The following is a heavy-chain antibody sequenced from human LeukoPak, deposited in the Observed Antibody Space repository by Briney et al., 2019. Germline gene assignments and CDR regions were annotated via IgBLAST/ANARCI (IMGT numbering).Heavy chain of an antibody. CDR3: AREGYYYDSSGSRPLDY. CDR2: IIPIFGTA. CDR1: GGTFSSYA. Sequence: SVKVSCKASGGTFSSYAISWVRQAPGQGLEWMGGIIPIFGTANYAQKFQGRVTITADKSTSTAYMELSSLRSEDTAVYYCAREGYYYDSSGSRPLDYWGQGTLVTVSS. D-gene: IGHD3-22*01. V-gene: IGHV1-69*06. J-gene: IGHJ4*02.